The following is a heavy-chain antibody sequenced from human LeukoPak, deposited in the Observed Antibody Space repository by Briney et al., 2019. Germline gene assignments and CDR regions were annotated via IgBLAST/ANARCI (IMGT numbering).Heavy chain of an antibody. J-gene: IGHJ5*02. CDR1: GYTLTELS. CDR2: ISAYNGNT. CDR3: ARSVVPAAIYWFDP. V-gene: IGHV1-18*01. D-gene: IGHD2-2*01. Sequence: ASVKVSCKVSGYTLTELSMHWVRQAPGQGLEWMGWISAYNGNTNYAQKLQGRVTMTTDTSTSTAYMELRSLRSDDTAVYYCARSVVPAAIYWFDPWGQGTLVTVSS.